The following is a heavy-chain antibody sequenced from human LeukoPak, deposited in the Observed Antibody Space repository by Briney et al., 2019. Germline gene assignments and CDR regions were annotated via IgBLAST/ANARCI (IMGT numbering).Heavy chain of an antibody. CDR1: GYTFTSYN. Sequence: ASVKVSCKASGYTFTSYNMHWVRQAPGQGLEWMGIINPSGGGTSYAQKFEGRVTMTRDTSTSTVYMELSSLRSEDTAVYYCARGLDSGSYYQRDYFDYWGQGTLVTVSS. J-gene: IGHJ4*02. CDR3: ARGLDSGSYYQRDYFDY. D-gene: IGHD1-26*01. CDR2: INPSGGGT. V-gene: IGHV1-46*01.